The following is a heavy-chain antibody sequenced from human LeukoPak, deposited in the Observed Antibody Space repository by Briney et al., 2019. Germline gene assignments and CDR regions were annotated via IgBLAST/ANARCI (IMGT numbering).Heavy chain of an antibody. D-gene: IGHD1-14*01. CDR2: VHPDAGYA. CDR3: ARGPRNDP. CDR1: GYPFTTYE. V-gene: IGHV1-8*01. J-gene: IGHJ5*02. Sequence: ASVKISCKTSGYPFTTYEINWVRQAAGQGLEWMGWVHPDAGYADYAQRFQGRVTMTSDTSISTAYMELSSLRSDDTAVYFCARGPRNDPWGQGTLVTVSS.